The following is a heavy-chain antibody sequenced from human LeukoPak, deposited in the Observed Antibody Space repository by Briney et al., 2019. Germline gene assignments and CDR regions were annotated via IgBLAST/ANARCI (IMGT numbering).Heavy chain of an antibody. Sequence: PGGSLRLSCAASGFTFSNDAMSWVRQAPEKGLEWVSSISGSGGKTYYADSVKGRFTISRDNAQKSLFLQMNSVRDEDTAVYYYTRGTITQFDYWGQGTLVTVSS. CDR1: GFTFSNDA. J-gene: IGHJ4*02. CDR3: TRGTITQFDY. CDR2: ISGSGGKT. V-gene: IGHV3-23*01. D-gene: IGHD3-3*01.